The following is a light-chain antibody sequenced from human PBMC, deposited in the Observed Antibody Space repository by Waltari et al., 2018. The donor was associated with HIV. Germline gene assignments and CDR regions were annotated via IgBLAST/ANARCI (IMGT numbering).Light chain of an antibody. V-gene: IGLV7-46*01. J-gene: IGLJ3*02. CDR1: TGVVTGGHF. CDR3: LVSYSGVWV. CDR2: DAT. Sequence: QAVVSQEPSLTVSPGGTVTLTCGSRTGVVTGGHFPHWLQQKPGQVLRTLIYDATNKHSRTPVRFSGALLGGKASLTLSCAQPEDEADYYCLVSYSGVWVFGGGTKLTVL.